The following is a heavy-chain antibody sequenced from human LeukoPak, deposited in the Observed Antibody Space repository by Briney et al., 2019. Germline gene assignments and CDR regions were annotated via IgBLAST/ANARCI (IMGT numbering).Heavy chain of an antibody. D-gene: IGHD6-13*01. CDR2: IYYSGST. V-gene: IGHV4-38-2*01. CDR1: GFTFSDYY. Sequence: GSLRLSCAASGFTFSDYYMSWIRQPPGKGLEWIGSIYYSGSTYYNPSLKSRVTISVDTSKNQFSLKLSSVTAADTAVYYCARVVAAATKIYYYYYMDVWGKGTTVTVSS. J-gene: IGHJ6*03. CDR3: ARVVAAATKIYYYYYMDV.